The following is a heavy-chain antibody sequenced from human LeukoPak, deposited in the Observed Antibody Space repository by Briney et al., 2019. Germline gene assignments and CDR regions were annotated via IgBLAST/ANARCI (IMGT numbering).Heavy chain of an antibody. CDR1: VGSISSSSYY. CDR3: ERQRGYGCDY. V-gene: IGHV4-39*01. Sequence: SETLSLTCTVSVGSISSSSYYWGWISQPPGKGLGLIGSIYNSGSTYYIPSPKSLVTISVDTSKNQFTLKLSAVNAADTAVYYCERQRGYGCDYWGQGTLVTVSS. D-gene: IGHD5-18*01. CDR2: IYNSGST. J-gene: IGHJ4*02.